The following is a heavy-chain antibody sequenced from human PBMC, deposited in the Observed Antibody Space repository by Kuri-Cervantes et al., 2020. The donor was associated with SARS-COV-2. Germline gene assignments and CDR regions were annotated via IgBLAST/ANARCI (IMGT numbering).Heavy chain of an antibody. Sequence: GRSLRLSCAASGVTFSSYSMNWVRQAQGKGLEWVSSISSSSSYIYYADSVKGRFTISRDNAKNSLYLQMNSLRAEDTAVYYCAREDSYGYGDYWGQGTLVTVSS. CDR1: GVTFSSYS. CDR2: ISSSSSYI. CDR3: AREDSYGYGDY. D-gene: IGHD5-18*01. J-gene: IGHJ4*02. V-gene: IGHV3-21*01.